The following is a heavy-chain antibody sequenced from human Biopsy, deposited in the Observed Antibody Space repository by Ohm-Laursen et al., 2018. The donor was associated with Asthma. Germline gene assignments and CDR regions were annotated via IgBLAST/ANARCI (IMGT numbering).Heavy chain of an antibody. CDR3: ARGGSYSSRRYYFDY. CDR2: IIPIFGIA. V-gene: IGHV1-69*17. CDR1: GGTFSSYA. J-gene: IGHJ4*02. D-gene: IGHD1-26*01. Sequence: SSVKVSCNASGGTFSSYAISWVRQAPGQGLEWMGGIIPIFGIANYAQKFQGRVTITADKSTSTAYMELSSLRSEDTAVYYCARGGSYSSRRYYFDYWGQGTLVTVSS.